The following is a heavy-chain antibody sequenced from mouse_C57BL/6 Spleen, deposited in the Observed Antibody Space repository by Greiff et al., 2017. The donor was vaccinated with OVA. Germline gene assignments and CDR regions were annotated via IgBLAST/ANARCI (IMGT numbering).Heavy chain of an antibody. CDR3: AKTRITTVVATGMDY. J-gene: IGHJ4*01. Sequence: QVQLKESGPGLVQPSQSLSITCTVSGFSFTSYGVHWVRQPPGKGLEWLGVIWSGGSTDYNAAFISRLSISKDNSKSQVFFKMNSLQADDTAIYYCAKTRITTVVATGMDYWGQGTSVTVSS. D-gene: IGHD1-1*01. CDR1: GFSFTSYG. V-gene: IGHV2-4*01. CDR2: IWSGGST.